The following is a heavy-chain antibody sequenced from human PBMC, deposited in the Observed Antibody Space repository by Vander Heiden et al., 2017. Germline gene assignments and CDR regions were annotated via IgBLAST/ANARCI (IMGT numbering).Heavy chain of an antibody. J-gene: IGHJ1*01. D-gene: IGHD2-15*01. CDR2: SNHSGST. CDR1: GGSFCGYS. CDR3: ARGGYSRYCSGGSCRYFQH. Sequence: QVQLQQWGAGLLKPSETLSLTCAVYGGSFCGYSGSWIRQPPGKGLGWIGESNHSGSTNYSPSLKSRVTISVDTSKNQFSLKLSSVTAADTAVYYCARGGYSRYCSGGSCRYFQHWGQGTLVTVSS. V-gene: IGHV4-34*01.